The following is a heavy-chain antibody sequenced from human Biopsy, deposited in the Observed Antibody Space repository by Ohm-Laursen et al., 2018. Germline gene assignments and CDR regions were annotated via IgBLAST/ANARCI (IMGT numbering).Heavy chain of an antibody. Sequence: SLRLSCAASEFNVDRNHMNWVRQAPGKGLEWVSMIHGSGRTDCADSVKGRFTVSRDNSKDTVYLQMNALRVDDTAMYYCAGAGGHSFWGQGALVTVSS. CDR1: EFNVDRNH. CDR3: AGAGGHSF. V-gene: IGHV3-66*01. D-gene: IGHD3-16*01. J-gene: IGHJ4*02. CDR2: IHGSGRT.